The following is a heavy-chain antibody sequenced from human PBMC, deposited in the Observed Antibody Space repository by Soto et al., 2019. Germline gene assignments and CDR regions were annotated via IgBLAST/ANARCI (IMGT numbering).Heavy chain of an antibody. CDR3: AKNGQWLATPPEA. CDR1: GFSFGTFV. D-gene: IGHD6-19*01. CDR2: ITDSGDTA. J-gene: IGHJ4*02. V-gene: IGHV3-23*01. Sequence: PGGSLRLSCAASGFSFGTFVMTWFRQAPGGGLEWVASITDSGDTASYAETVEGRFTVSRDNSKNKLHLQMNDLRAEDTATYYCAKNGQWLATPPEAWGQGTLVTVSS.